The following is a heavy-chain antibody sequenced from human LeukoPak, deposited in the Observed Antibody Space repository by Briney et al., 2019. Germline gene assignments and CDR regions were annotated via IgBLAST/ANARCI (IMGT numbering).Heavy chain of an antibody. CDR1: GGSISSYY. CDR2: IYTSGST. CDR3: ARGPDIVVVPAATYYYYGKDV. J-gene: IGHJ6*02. D-gene: IGHD2-2*01. Sequence: SETLSLTCTVSGGSISSYYWSWLRQPAGKGLEWIGRIYTSGSTNYNPSLKSRVTMSVDTSKNQFSLKLSSVTAADTAVYYCARGPDIVVVPAATYYYYGKDVWGQGTTVTVSS. V-gene: IGHV4-4*07.